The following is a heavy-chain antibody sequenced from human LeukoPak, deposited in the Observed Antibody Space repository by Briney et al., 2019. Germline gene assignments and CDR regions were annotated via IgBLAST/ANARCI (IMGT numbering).Heavy chain of an antibody. V-gene: IGHV3-48*04. Sequence: GGSLRLSCAASGFSFNGYSMNWVRQAPGKGLEWISYITSSSGTIYYADSVKGRFTISRDNAKNSLYLQMNSLRAEDTAVYYCARAFDYSRGGVYWGQGTLVTVSS. CDR2: ITSSSGTI. CDR3: ARAFDYSRGGVY. D-gene: IGHD4-11*01. CDR1: GFSFNGYS. J-gene: IGHJ4*02.